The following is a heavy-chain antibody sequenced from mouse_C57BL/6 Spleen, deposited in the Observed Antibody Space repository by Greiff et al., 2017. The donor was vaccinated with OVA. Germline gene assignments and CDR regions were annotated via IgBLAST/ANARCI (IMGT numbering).Heavy chain of an antibody. CDR1: GYSFTDYN. J-gene: IGHJ4*01. D-gene: IGHD1-1*01. V-gene: IGHV1-39*01. Sequence: EVQLQQSGPELVKPGASVKISCKASGYSFTDYNMNWVKQSNGKSLEWIGVINPNNGTTSYNQKFKGKATLTVDQSSSTAYMQLNSLTSEDSAVYYCAIDYGSSLYYAMDYWGQGTSVTVSA. CDR2: INPNNGTT. CDR3: AIDYGSSLYYAMDY.